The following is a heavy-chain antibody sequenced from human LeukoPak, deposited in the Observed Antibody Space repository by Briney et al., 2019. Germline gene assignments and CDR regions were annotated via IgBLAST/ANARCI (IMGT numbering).Heavy chain of an antibody. Sequence: ASVKVSCKASRYTCTSYDINWVRQAPGQGLEWMGWMNPDSGNTGYAQKFQGRVTMTRNTSVSTAYMELSSLRSEDTAVYYCARKNYGSNRWFDPWGQGTLVTVSS. CDR3: ARKNYGSNRWFDP. CDR1: RYTCTSYD. J-gene: IGHJ5*02. D-gene: IGHD4/OR15-4a*01. CDR2: MNPDSGNT. V-gene: IGHV1-8*01.